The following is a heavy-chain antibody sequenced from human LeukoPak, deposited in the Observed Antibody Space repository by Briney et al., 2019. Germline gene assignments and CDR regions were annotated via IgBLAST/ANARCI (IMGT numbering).Heavy chain of an antibody. CDR3: ARFVHGSWYSSIDY. Sequence: PSETLSLTCTVSGGSISSSSYYWGWIRQPPGKGLEWIGSIYYSGSTYYNPSLKSRVTISVDTSKNQFSLKLSSVTAADTAVYYCARFVHGSWYSSIDYWGQGTLVTVSS. D-gene: IGHD6-13*01. J-gene: IGHJ4*02. V-gene: IGHV4-39*01. CDR1: GGSISSSSYY. CDR2: IYYSGST.